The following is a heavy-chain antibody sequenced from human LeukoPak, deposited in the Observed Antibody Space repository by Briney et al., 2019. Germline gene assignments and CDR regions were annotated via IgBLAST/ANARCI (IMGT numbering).Heavy chain of an antibody. J-gene: IGHJ3*02. CDR1: GGSISSYY. V-gene: IGHV4-59*08. D-gene: IGHD5-18*01. CDR2: IYYSGST. Sequence: SETLSLTCTVSGGSISSYYWSWIRQPPGKGLEWIGYIYYSGSTNYNPSLKSRVTISVDTSKNQFSLKLSSVTAADTAVYYCARHPYSYGYRVYAFDIRGQGTMVTVSS. CDR3: ARHPYSYGYRVYAFDI.